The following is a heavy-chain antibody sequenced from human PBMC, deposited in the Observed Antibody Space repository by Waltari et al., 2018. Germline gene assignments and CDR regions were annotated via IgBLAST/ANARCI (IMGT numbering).Heavy chain of an antibody. CDR2: ISYDGSNK. CDR3: AKGEYSSGGDY. V-gene: IGHV3-30*18. Sequence: QVQLVESGGGVVQPGRSLRLSCAASGFPSSSYGMHWVRQAPGKGLEWVAVISYDGSNKYYADSVKGRFTISRDNSKNTLYLQMNSLRAEDTAVYYCAKGEYSSGGDYWGQGTLVTVS. CDR1: GFPSSSYG. J-gene: IGHJ4*02. D-gene: IGHD6-19*01.